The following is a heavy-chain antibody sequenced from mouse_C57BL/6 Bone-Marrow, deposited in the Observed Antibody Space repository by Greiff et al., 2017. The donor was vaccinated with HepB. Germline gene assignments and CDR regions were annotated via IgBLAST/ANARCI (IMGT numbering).Heavy chain of an antibody. Sequence: VKLVESGPGLVQPSQSLSITCTVSGFSLTSYGVHWVRQSPGKGLEWLGVIWRGGSTDYNAAFMSRLSITKDNSKSQVFFKMNSLQADDTAIYYCAKTLLLSYAMDYGGQGTSVTVSS. CDR2: IWRGGST. CDR3: AKTLLLSYAMDY. D-gene: IGHD1-2*01. V-gene: IGHV2-5*01. J-gene: IGHJ4*01. CDR1: GFSLTSYG.